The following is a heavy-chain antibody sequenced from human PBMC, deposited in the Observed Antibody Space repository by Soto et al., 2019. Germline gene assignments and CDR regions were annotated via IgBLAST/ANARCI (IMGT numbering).Heavy chain of an antibody. Sequence: GGSLRLSCAASGFTFSNYTMHWVRQAPGKGLEWVSYINSSSSSIFYADSVKGRFTISGDNAKNSLYLQMNSLRAEDTAVYYCYSWELGVWGHGTLVTVSS. CDR2: INSSSSSI. J-gene: IGHJ4*01. D-gene: IGHD3-10*01. V-gene: IGHV3-48*01. CDR3: YSWELGV. CDR1: GFTFSNYT.